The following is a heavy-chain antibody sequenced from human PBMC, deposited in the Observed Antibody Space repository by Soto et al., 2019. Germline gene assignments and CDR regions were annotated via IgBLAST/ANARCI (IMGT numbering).Heavy chain of an antibody. Sequence: QVQLQQSGPGLVRPSETLSLTCTVSGGSFSDNYWNWLRQSPGKGLEWIGDVYCSGRTNYNPSFGSRVTMSIDTAKNQFSLKLTSVTAADTAVYYCARTRRDTIFGVVIFGWFDPWGQGARVIVSS. CDR1: GGSFSDNY. CDR3: ARTRRDTIFGVVIFGWFDP. J-gene: IGHJ5*02. V-gene: IGHV4-59*01. CDR2: VYCSGRT. D-gene: IGHD3-3*01.